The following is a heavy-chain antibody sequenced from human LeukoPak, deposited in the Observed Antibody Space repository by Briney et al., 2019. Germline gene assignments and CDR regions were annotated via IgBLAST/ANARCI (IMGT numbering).Heavy chain of an antibody. CDR1: GVSFRGYY. CDR2: INHTVST. Sequence: SETLSLTCAVSGVSFRGYYCSWIRQPPGTGLGWIGEINHTVSTNYNPSLKSRLTISVDTSKNQFSLKLSSVTAADTAVYYCARLPTAFFYYYMDVWGKGTTVTVSS. CDR3: ARLPTAFFYYYMDV. J-gene: IGHJ6*03. V-gene: IGHV4-34*01. D-gene: IGHD4-17*01.